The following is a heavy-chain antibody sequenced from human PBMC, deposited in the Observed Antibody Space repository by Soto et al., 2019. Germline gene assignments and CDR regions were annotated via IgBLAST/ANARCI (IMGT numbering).Heavy chain of an antibody. CDR3: ARGRDDYYDSDYFDY. CDR1: GGTFSSYT. Sequence: ASVKVSCQASGGTFSSYTISWVRQAPGQGLEWMGRIIPILGIANYAQKFQGRVTITADKSTSTAYMELSSLRSEDTAVYYCARGRDDYYDSDYFDYWGQGTLVTVSS. CDR2: IIPILGIA. V-gene: IGHV1-69*02. J-gene: IGHJ4*02. D-gene: IGHD3-22*01.